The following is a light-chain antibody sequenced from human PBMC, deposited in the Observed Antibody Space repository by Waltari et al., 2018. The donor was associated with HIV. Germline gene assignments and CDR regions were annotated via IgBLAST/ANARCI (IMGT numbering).Light chain of an antibody. J-gene: IGLJ3*02. CDR1: SGSIASNY. Sequence: NFMLTQPHSVSGSPGKTVTISCTRSSGSIASNYVQWYQQRPGSAPIILICEDTESPGGVPDRFSALIDSSSNSASLTISGLKTEDEADYYCQSSDSIIAVFGGGTKLTVL. V-gene: IGLV6-57*03. CDR3: QSSDSIIAV. CDR2: EDT.